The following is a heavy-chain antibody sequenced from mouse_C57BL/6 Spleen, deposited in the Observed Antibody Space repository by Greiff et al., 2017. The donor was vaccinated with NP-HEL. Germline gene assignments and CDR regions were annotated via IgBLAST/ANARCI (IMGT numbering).Heavy chain of an antibody. D-gene: IGHD3-2*02. J-gene: IGHJ3*01. CDR1: GYAFSSSW. V-gene: IGHV1-82*01. CDR3: ARDDSSGYWFAY. CDR2: IYPGDGDT. Sequence: QVQLQQSGPELVKPGASVKISCKASGYAFSSSWMNWVKQRPGKGLEWIGRIYPGDGDTNYNGKFKGKATLTADKSSSTAYMQLSSLTSEDSAVYYCARDDSSGYWFAYWGQGTLVTVSA.